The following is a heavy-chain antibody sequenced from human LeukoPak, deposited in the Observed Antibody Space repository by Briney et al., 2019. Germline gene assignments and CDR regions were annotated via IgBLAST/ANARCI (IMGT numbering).Heavy chain of an antibody. J-gene: IGHJ5*02. Sequence: SETLSLTCTVSGGSISSYYWSWIRQPPGKGLEWIGYIYYSGSTNYNPSLKSRVTISVDTSKNQFSLKLSSVTAADTAVYYCARVTGGYSYGPNWFDPWGQGTLVTVSS. CDR3: ARVTGGYSYGPNWFDP. D-gene: IGHD5-18*01. CDR2: IYYSGST. CDR1: GGSISSYY. V-gene: IGHV4-59*01.